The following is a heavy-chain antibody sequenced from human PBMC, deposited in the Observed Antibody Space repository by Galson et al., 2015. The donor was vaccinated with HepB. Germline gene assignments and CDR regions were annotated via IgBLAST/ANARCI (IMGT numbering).Heavy chain of an antibody. CDR3: ARARGRITIFGVVIPYYYYGMDV. CDR2: MNPNSGNT. D-gene: IGHD3-3*01. V-gene: IGHV1-8*01. Sequence: SVKVSCKASGYTFTSYDINWMRQATGQGLEWMGWMNPNSGNTGYAQKFQGRVTMTRNTSISTAYMELSSLRSEDTAVYYCARARGRITIFGVVIPYYYYGMDVWGQGTTVTVSS. J-gene: IGHJ6*02. CDR1: GYTFTSYD.